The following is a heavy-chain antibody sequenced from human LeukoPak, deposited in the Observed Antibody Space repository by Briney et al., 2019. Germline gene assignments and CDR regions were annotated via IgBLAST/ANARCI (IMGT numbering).Heavy chain of an antibody. CDR2: ISYDGSNK. J-gene: IGHJ4*02. Sequence: GGSLRLSCAASGFTFSSYAMHWVRQAPGKGLEWVAVISYDGSNKYYADSVKGRFTISRDNSKNTLYLQMNSLRAEDTAVYYCARRSYSSGWYSDHWGQGTLVTVSS. CDR1: GFTFSSYA. CDR3: ARRSYSSGWYSDH. V-gene: IGHV3-30*04. D-gene: IGHD6-19*01.